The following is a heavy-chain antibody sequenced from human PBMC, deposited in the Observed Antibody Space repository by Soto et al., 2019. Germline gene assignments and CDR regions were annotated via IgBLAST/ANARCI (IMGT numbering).Heavy chain of an antibody. CDR1: GFTFSSYG. D-gene: IGHD2-15*01. V-gene: IGHV3-33*01. CDR2: IWYDGSNK. Sequence: GGSLRLSCAASGFTFSSYGMHWVRQAPGKGLEWVAVIWYDGSNKYYADSVKGRFTISRDNSKNTLYLQMNSLRAEDTAVYYCARAMLVSYCSGGSCYPGANPYYYYYGMDVWGQGTTVTVSS. CDR3: ARAMLVSYCSGGSCYPGANPYYYYYGMDV. J-gene: IGHJ6*02.